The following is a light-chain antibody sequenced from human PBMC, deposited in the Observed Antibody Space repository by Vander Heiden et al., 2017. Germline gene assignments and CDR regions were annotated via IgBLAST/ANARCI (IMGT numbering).Light chain of an antibody. CDR3: QAWDSSKWV. CDR1: KLGDKY. V-gene: IGLV3-1*01. CDR2: QDS. J-gene: IGLJ3*02. Sequence: SYELTQPPSVSVSPGQTASITCSGDKLGDKYACWYQQKPGQSPGLVIYQDSKRPSGIPERFSGSNSGNTATLTISGTQAMDEADYYCQAWDSSKWVFGGGTKLTVL.